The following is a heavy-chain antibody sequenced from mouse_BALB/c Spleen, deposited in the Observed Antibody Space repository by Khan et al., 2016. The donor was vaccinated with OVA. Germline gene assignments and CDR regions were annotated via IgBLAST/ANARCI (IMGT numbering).Heavy chain of an antibody. J-gene: IGHJ4*01. Sequence: QVQLKESGPGLVAPSQSLSITCTVSGFSLSSYNIHWVRQPPGKGLEWLGMIWGGGGTDYNSTLISRLTISMDNSKSQAFLKMNSLQTDDTALYYCARSYYRYGDYCAMDYWGQGTSVTVSS. CDR2: IWGGGGT. CDR1: GFSLSSYN. V-gene: IGHV2-6-4*01. D-gene: IGHD2-14*01. CDR3: ARSYYRYGDYCAMDY.